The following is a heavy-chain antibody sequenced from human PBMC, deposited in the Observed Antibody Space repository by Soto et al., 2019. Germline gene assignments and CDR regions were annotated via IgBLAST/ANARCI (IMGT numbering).Heavy chain of an antibody. CDR1: GFTFSSYA. Sequence: QVQLVESGGGVVQPGRSLRLSCAASGFTFSSYAMHWVRQAPGKGLEWVAVISYDGSNKYYADSVKGRFTISRDNSKNTLYLQMNSLRAEDTAVYYCARRKQNTVTTNFGMDVWGQGTTVTVSS. J-gene: IGHJ6*02. CDR2: ISYDGSNK. CDR3: ARRKQNTVTTNFGMDV. D-gene: IGHD4-17*01. V-gene: IGHV3-30-3*01.